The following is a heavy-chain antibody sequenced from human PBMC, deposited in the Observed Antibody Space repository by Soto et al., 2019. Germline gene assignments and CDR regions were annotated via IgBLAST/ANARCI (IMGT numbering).Heavy chain of an antibody. CDR1: GFTFSSYA. CDR3: SSSSSWKGAYYYYGMDV. D-gene: IGHD6-13*01. CDR2: ISGSGGST. V-gene: IGHV3-23*01. Sequence: GSLRLSCAASGFTFSSYAMSWVRQAPGKGLEWVSAISGSGGSTYYADSVKGRFTISRDNSKNTLYLQMNSLRAEDTAVYYCSSSSSWKGAYYYYGMDVWGQGTTVTVSS. J-gene: IGHJ6*02.